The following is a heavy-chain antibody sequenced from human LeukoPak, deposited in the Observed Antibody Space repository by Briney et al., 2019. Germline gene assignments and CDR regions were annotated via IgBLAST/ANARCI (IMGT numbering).Heavy chain of an antibody. CDR3: ARDYYDSSGYWPLQH. Sequence: PSETLSLTCTVSGGSISSYYWSWIRQPPGKGLEWIGYIYYSGSTNYNPSLKSRVTISVDTFKNQFSLKLSSVTAADTAVYYCARDYYDSSGYWPLQHWGQGTLVTVSS. CDR2: IYYSGST. V-gene: IGHV4-59*01. D-gene: IGHD3-22*01. CDR1: GGSISSYY. J-gene: IGHJ1*01.